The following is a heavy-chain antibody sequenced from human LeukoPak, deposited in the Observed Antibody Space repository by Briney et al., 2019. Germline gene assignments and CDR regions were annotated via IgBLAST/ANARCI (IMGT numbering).Heavy chain of an antibody. V-gene: IGHV3-30*03. CDR3: ARDLTDSTGVTGGWFDP. J-gene: IGHJ5*02. CDR1: GITFNTYA. D-gene: IGHD1-1*01. CDR2: ISYDGSNK. Sequence: GGSLRLSCAASGITFNTYAMHWVRQAPGKGLEWVAVISYDGSNKNYVDSVKGRFTIYRDYSKNTVYLQMNSLRAEDTAVYYCARDLTDSTGVTGGWFDPWGQGTLVTVSS.